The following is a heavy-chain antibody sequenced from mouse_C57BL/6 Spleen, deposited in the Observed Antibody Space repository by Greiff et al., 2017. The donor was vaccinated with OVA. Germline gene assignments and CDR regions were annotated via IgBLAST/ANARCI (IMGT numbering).Heavy chain of an antibody. CDR1: GYTFTSYW. D-gene: IGHD3-3*01. CDR3: ARGGTGEYFDY. J-gene: IGHJ2*01. CDR2: IDPSDSYT. Sequence: QVQLQQPGAELVMPGASVKLSCKASGYTFTSYWMHWVKQRPGQGLEWIGEIDPSDSYTNYNQKFKGKSTLTVDKSSSTAYMQLSSLTSEDSAVYYCARGGTGEYFDYWGQGTTLTVSS. V-gene: IGHV1-69*01.